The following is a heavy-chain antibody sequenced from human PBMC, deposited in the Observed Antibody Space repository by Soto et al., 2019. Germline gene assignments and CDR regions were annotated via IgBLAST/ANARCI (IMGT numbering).Heavy chain of an antibody. CDR3: AKADGRAIFGVVNYYYYGMDV. CDR1: GFTFSSYA. CDR2: ISGSGGST. D-gene: IGHD3-3*01. J-gene: IGHJ6*02. Sequence: QRLSCAASGFTFSSYAMSWVRQAPGKGLEWVSAISGSGGSTYYADSVKGRFTISRDNSKNTLYLQMNSLRAEDTAVYYCAKADGRAIFGVVNYYYYGMDVWGQGTTVTVYS. V-gene: IGHV3-23*01.